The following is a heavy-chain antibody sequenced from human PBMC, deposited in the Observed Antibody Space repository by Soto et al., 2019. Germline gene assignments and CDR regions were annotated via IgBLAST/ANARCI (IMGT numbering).Heavy chain of an antibody. CDR1: GFTVSSNY. J-gene: IGHJ1*01. D-gene: IGHD4-17*01. V-gene: IGHV3-66*01. Sequence: GGSLRLSCAASGFTVSSNYMSWVRQAPGKGLEWVSVIYSGGSTYYADSVKGRFTISRDNSKNTLYLQMNSLRAEDTAVYYCARVNDYGDHEYFQHWGQGTLVTVSS. CDR3: ARVNDYGDHEYFQH. CDR2: IYSGGST.